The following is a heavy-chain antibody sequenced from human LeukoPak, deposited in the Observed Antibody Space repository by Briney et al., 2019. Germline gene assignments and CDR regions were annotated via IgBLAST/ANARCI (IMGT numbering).Heavy chain of an antibody. J-gene: IGHJ5*02. D-gene: IGHD1/OR15-1a*01. Sequence: SGPTLVKPTQTLTLTCSFSGFSLRNGEAGVAWIRQPPGKALEWLALIYWNDDRRYNPSLRSRLTITKDSSKNQVVLTMTNMDPVDTGTYFCAHNPFYVNPTWGTNNYFDPWGQGALVTVSS. CDR3: AHNPFYVNPTWGTNNYFDP. V-gene: IGHV2-5*01. CDR2: IYWNDDR. CDR1: GFSLRNGEAG.